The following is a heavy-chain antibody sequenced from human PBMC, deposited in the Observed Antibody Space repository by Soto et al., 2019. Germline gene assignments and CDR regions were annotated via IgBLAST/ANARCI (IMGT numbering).Heavy chain of an antibody. CDR1: GGSISSGDYS. J-gene: IGHJ5*02. CDR3: ARGRDYSGSGSYYNVRWFDP. CDR2: IYHSGST. V-gene: IGHV4-30-2*01. D-gene: IGHD3-10*01. Sequence: TLSLTCAVSGGSISSGDYSWSWIRQPPGKGLEWIGYIYHSGSTYYNPSLKSRVTISVDRSKNQFSLKLNSVTAADTAVYYCARGRDYSGSGSYYNVRWFDPWGQGILVTVSS.